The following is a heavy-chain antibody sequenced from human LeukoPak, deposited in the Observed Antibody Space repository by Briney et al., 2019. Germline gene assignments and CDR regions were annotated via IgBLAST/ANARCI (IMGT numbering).Heavy chain of an antibody. Sequence: GGSLRLSCAASGFTFSTYWMSWVRQAPGKGLEWVAKVKPDGSQKDYVDSVKGRFTISRDNAKNTLYLQMNSLRAEDTAVYYCAKNAHYQGYSYGGIDYWGQGTLVTVSS. J-gene: IGHJ4*02. CDR1: GFTFSTYW. D-gene: IGHD5-18*01. V-gene: IGHV3-7*01. CDR3: AKNAHYQGYSYGGIDY. CDR2: VKPDGSQK.